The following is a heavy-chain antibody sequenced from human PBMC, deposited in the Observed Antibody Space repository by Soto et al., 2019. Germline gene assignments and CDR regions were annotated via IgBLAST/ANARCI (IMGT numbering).Heavy chain of an antibody. J-gene: IGHJ6*02. V-gene: IGHV4-31*03. CDR2: IYYSGST. CDR3: ARMAFDFWSGYSHYYYGMDV. Sequence: SETLSLTCTVSGGSISSGGYYWSWIRQHPGKGLEWIGYIYYSGSTYYNPSLKSRVTISVDTSKNQFSLKLSSVTAADTAVYYCARMAFDFWSGYSHYYYGMDVWGQGTTVTVSS. D-gene: IGHD3-3*01. CDR1: GGSISSGGYY.